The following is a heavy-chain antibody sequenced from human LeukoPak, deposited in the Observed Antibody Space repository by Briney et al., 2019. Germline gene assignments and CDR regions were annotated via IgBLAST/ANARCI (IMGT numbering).Heavy chain of an antibody. V-gene: IGHV5-51*01. J-gene: IGHJ4*02. D-gene: IGHD3-16*02. Sequence: GESLKISCKGSGYSFTSYWIGWVRQLPGKGLEWMGIIYPGDSDTRYSPSFQGQVTISADKSISTAYLQWSSLKASDTAVYYCAREYYDYVWGSYRYEYFDDWGQGTLVTVSS. CDR1: GYSFTSYW. CDR2: IYPGDSDT. CDR3: AREYYDYVWGSYRYEYFDD.